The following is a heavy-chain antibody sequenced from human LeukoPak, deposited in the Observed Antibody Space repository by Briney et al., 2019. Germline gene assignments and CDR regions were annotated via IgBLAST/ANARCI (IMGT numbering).Heavy chain of an antibody. CDR3: AREGWYYYDSSGYFDY. CDR1: GGSISSYY. V-gene: IGHV4-38-2*02. CDR2: IYHSGST. J-gene: IGHJ4*02. D-gene: IGHD3-22*01. Sequence: PSETLSLTCTVSGGSISSYYWSWIRQPPGKGLEWIGSIYHSGSTYYNPSLKSRVTISVDTSKNQFSLKLSSVTAADTAVYYCAREGWYYYDSSGYFDYWGQGTLVTVSS.